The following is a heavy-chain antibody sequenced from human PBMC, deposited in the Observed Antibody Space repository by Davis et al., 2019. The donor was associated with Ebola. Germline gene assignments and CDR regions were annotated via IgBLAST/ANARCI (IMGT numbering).Heavy chain of an antibody. J-gene: IGHJ6*02. V-gene: IGHV4-4*02. CDR1: GGSISSSNW. D-gene: IGHD3-3*01. CDR3: ARDQGSYDFWSGYRLYYYGMDV. CDR2: IYYSGST. Sequence: MPSETLSLTCAVSGGSISSSNWWSWVRQPPGKGLEWIGSIYYSGSTYYNPSLKSRVTISVDKSKNQFSLKLSSVTAADTAVYYCARDQGSYDFWSGYRLYYYGMDVWGQGTTVTVSS.